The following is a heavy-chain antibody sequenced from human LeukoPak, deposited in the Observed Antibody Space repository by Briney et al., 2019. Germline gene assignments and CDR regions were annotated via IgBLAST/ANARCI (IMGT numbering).Heavy chain of an antibody. CDR1: GFTFSDYY. Sequence: PGGSLRLSCAASGFTFSDYYMSWIRQAPGKGLEWVSYISSSGSTIYYADSVKGRFTISRDNSKNALYPQMNSLRVEDTAVYYCAIDPNWGTHSWGQGVLVTVSS. CDR2: ISSSGSTI. J-gene: IGHJ4*02. V-gene: IGHV3-11*01. D-gene: IGHD7-27*01. CDR3: AIDPNWGTHS.